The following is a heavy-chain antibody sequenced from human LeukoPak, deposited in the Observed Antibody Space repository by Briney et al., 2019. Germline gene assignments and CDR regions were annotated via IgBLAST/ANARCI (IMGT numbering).Heavy chain of an antibody. CDR2: IYYSGST. Sequence: PSETLSLTCTVSGGSISNYWSWIRQPPGKGLEWIGSIYYSGSTNYNPSLKSRVTISVDTSKNQFSLKLRSVTAADTAVYYCARVTGYVIEDNFAYRGQGTLVTVSS. J-gene: IGHJ4*02. V-gene: IGHV4-59*01. CDR3: ARVTGYVIEDNFAY. D-gene: IGHD2-15*01. CDR1: GGSISNY.